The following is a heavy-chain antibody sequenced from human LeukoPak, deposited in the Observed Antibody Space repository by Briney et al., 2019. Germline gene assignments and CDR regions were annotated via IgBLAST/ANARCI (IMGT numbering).Heavy chain of an antibody. Sequence: GGSLRLSCTASGFTFSSYGMSWVRQAPGKGLEWVSSISGSGGSTYYAHSVKGRVTISRDTSKTTLYMQMNSLRAEDTAVYYCSKEHRWIRGVIVYWGQGTLVTVRS. V-gene: IGHV3-23*01. CDR2: ISGSGGST. CDR1: GFTFSSYG. CDR3: SKEHRWIRGVIVY. J-gene: IGHJ4*02. D-gene: IGHD3-10*01.